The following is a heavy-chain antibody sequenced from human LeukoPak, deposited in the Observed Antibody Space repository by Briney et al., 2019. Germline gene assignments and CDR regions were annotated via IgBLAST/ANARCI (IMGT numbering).Heavy chain of an antibody. V-gene: IGHV1-2*02. CDR3: ARVCRQSGITIFGVVRPGGLDV. Sequence: ASVNVSCKASGYTFNGYYLHWVRQAPGKGLEWMEWIHPNSCGTNYAQKFQGRVTMTRDTSISTAYMELSRLRSDHTAVLYCARVCRQSGITIFGVVRPGGLDVWGKGTTVTVSS. J-gene: IGHJ6*04. CDR2: IHPNSCGT. D-gene: IGHD3-3*01. CDR1: GYTFNGYY.